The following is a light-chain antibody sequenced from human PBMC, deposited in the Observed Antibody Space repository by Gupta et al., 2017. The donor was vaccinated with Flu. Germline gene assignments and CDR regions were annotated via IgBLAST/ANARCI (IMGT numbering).Light chain of an antibody. CDR2: GAS. CDR1: QSVSSSY. Sequence: EIVLTQSPGTLSLSPGERATLSCRASQSVSSSYLAGDQQQPGQAPRILIYGASSRATGIPDRLSGSVSGTDFTRHVGRLGTDDCEGDDGHLQWTFGQGTKVEIK. V-gene: IGKV3-20*01. CDR3: HLQWT. J-gene: IGKJ1*01.